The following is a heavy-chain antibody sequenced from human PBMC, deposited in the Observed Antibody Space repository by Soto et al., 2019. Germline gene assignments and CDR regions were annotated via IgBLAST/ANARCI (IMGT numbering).Heavy chain of an antibody. Sequence: TLALTCAVSGGSISSCGYSWSWIRQPPGKGLEWIGYIHHSGSTYYNPSLKSRVTVSVDKSNNQFSLKLRSVTAADTAVYYCEKAYVIVVAGSTLEFWGHGTLVHVSS. V-gene: IGHV4-30-2*01. CDR1: GGSISSCGYS. J-gene: IGHJ4*01. D-gene: IGHD6-19*01. CDR2: IHHSGST. CDR3: EKAYVIVVAGSTLEF.